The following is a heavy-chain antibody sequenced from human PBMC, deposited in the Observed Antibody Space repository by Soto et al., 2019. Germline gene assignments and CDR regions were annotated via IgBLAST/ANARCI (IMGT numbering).Heavy chain of an antibody. CDR3: ARGPSYGSGSFSGNWFDP. V-gene: IGHV4-59*12. CDR2: IYHSGST. J-gene: IGHJ5*02. D-gene: IGHD3-10*01. CDR1: GGSISSYY. Sequence: SETLSLTCTVSGGSISSYYWSWIRQPPGKGLEWIGYIYHSGSTYYNPSLKSRVTISVDRSKNQFSLKLSSVTAADTAVYYCARGPSYGSGSFSGNWFDPWGQGTLVTVSS.